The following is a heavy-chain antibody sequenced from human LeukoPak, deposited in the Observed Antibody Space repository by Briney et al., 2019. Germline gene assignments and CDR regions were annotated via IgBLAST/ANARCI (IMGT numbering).Heavy chain of an antibody. J-gene: IGHJ4*02. Sequence: PGGSLRLSCAASGFTFSSYSMNWVRQAPAKGLEWVSSISSSSSYIYYADSVKGRFTISRDNAKNSLYLQMNSLRAEDTAVYYCAREVYGSGSHYDYWGQGTLVTVSS. V-gene: IGHV3-21*01. CDR2: ISSSSSYI. CDR1: GFTFSSYS. D-gene: IGHD3-10*01. CDR3: AREVYGSGSHYDY.